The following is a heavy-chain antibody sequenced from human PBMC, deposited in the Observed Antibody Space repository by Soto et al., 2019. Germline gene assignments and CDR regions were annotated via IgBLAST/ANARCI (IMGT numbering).Heavy chain of an antibody. CDR3: ARSAYNFEGVFDY. CDR1: GYTFTSYD. D-gene: IGHD1-1*01. J-gene: IGHJ4*02. V-gene: IGHV1-8*01. Sequence: QVQLVQSGAEVKKPGASVKVSCKASGYTFTSYDIKWVRQATGQGLEWMGWMSPNGGHTGYAQKFQGRITMTRNTSTSTAYMELSSLTSDDTAVYYCARSAYNFEGVFDYWGQGTLVTVSS. CDR2: MSPNGGHT.